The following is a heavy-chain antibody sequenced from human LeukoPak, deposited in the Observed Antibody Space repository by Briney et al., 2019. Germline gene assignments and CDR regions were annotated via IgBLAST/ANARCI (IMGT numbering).Heavy chain of an antibody. J-gene: IGHJ5*02. V-gene: IGHV3-66*02. CDR2: IYSDGST. D-gene: IGHD2-8*02. CDR3: ARDGGVPDP. Sequence: GGSLRLSCPASGFSVSTNYMGWVRQAPGKGLEWVSVIYSDGSTHYAESVNGRLTISRDNSKNTLYLQMNILRAEDTAVYYCARDGGVPDPWGQGTLVTVSS. CDR1: GFSVSTNY.